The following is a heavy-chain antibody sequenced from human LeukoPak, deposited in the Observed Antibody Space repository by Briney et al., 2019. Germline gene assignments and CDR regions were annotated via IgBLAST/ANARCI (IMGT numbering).Heavy chain of an antibody. Sequence: SETLSLTCTVSGGSISSYYWSWIRQPAGKGLEWIGRIYTSGSTNYNPSLKSRVIMSVDTSKNQFSLKLSSVTAADTAVYYCARDTPDSSGHFDAFDIWGQGTMVTVSS. CDR2: IYTSGST. CDR1: GGSISSYY. D-gene: IGHD3-22*01. V-gene: IGHV4-4*07. CDR3: ARDTPDSSGHFDAFDI. J-gene: IGHJ3*02.